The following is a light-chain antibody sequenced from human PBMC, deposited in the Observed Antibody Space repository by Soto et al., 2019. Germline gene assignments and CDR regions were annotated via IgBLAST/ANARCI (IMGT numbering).Light chain of an antibody. CDR1: QSVTSSY. Sequence: EIVLTQSPGTLSLSPGDRATLSCRASQSVTSSYLAWYEQKPGQAPRXXIYGASSRATGIPDRFSGSGSGTDFTLTISGLEPEDFEVYYCQQYGSSPLTFGGGTKVDIK. CDR3: QQYGSSPLT. CDR2: GAS. V-gene: IGKV3-20*01. J-gene: IGKJ4*01.